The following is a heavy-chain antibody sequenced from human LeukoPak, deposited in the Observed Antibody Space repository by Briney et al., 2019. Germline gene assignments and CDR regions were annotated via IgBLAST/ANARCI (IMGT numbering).Heavy chain of an antibody. J-gene: IGHJ4*02. CDR1: GGSISSYY. V-gene: IGHV4-39*01. CDR3: ARRGPLRDGYNYS. Sequence: SETLSLTCTVSGGSISSYYWSWIRQPPGKGLEWIGNIYYIGSTYYNPSLQSRVTISVDTSKNQFSLKLSSMTAADTAVYYCARRGPLRDGYNYSWGQGTLVIVSS. D-gene: IGHD5-24*01. CDR2: IYYIGST.